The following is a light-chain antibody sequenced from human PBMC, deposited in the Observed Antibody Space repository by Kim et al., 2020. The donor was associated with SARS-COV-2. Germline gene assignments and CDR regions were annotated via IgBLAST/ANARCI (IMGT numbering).Light chain of an antibody. CDR2: SIN. CDR1: SSNIGSNT. Sequence: QSVLTQPPSASGTPGQRVTISCSGSSSNIGSNTVNWYQQLPGTAPKLLIYSINQRPSGVPDRFSGSKSGTSASLAISGLQSEDEADYYCAAWDDSLNVWVFGGGTQLTVL. J-gene: IGLJ3*02. CDR3: AAWDDSLNVWV. V-gene: IGLV1-44*01.